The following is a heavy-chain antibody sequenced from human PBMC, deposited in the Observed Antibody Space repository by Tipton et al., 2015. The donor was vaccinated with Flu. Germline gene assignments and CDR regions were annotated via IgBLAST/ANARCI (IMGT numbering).Heavy chain of an antibody. D-gene: IGHD3-10*01. CDR1: GYTFTSYG. J-gene: IGHJ4*02. Sequence: QSGAEVKKPGASVKVSCKASGYTFTSYGISWVRQAPGQGLEWRGWISAYNGNTNYAQKLQSRGTMTTDTSTSTAYMELRSLRSDDTAVYYCARRSSSGFRDHRYYFDYWGQGTLVTVSS. CDR3: ARRSSSGFRDHRYYFDY. V-gene: IGHV1-18*01. CDR2: ISAYNGNT.